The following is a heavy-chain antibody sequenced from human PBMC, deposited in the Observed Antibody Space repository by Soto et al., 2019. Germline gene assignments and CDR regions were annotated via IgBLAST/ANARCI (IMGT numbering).Heavy chain of an antibody. CDR1: GDSISSGGYF. J-gene: IGHJ4*02. Sequence: SETLSLTCTVSGDSISSGGYFWNWIRHHPGKGLEWIGYIFYSGTTFYNPSLKSRLSISVDTSNNQFSLNLTSVTAADTAVYFCAGGGPGHPFDYWGQGTQVTVSS. CDR3: AGGGPGHPFDY. D-gene: IGHD7-27*01. CDR2: IFYSGTT. V-gene: IGHV4-31*03.